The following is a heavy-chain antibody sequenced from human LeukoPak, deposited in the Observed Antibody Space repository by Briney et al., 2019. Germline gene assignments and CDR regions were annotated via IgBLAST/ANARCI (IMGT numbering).Heavy chain of an antibody. V-gene: IGHV3-48*03. Sequence: GGSLRLSCAASGFTLSTYEMSWVRQAPGKGLVWVSYINRDGGIIYYADSVRGRFTISRDTAKNSLDLQMNSLRVEDTAIYYCARRDHIAGRLDYWGQGTLVTVSS. CDR1: GFTLSTYE. D-gene: IGHD6-6*01. J-gene: IGHJ4*02. CDR3: ARRDHIAGRLDY. CDR2: INRDGGII.